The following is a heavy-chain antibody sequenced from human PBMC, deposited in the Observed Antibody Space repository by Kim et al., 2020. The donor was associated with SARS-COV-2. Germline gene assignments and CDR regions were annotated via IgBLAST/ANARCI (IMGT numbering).Heavy chain of an antibody. CDR2: TYYRSKWYN. V-gene: IGHV6-1*01. D-gene: IGHD2-15*01. CDR1: GDSVSSNSAA. J-gene: IGHJ6*02. CDR3: AREEKGIRDLVGGTNLGMDV. Sequence: SQTLSLTCAISGDSVSSNSAAWNWIRQSPSRGLEWLGRTYYRSKWYNDYAVSVKSRITINPDTSKNQFSLQLNSVTPEDTAVYYCAREEKGIRDLVGGTNLGMDVWGQGTTVTVSS.